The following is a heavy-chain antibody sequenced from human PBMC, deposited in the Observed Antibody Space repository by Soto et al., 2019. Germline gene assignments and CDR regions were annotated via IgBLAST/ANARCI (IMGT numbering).Heavy chain of an antibody. CDR2: INSDGSST. D-gene: IGHD6-6*01. J-gene: IGHJ4*02. CDR1: GFTFSSYW. Sequence: GGSLRLSCAASGFTFSSYWMHWVRQAPGKGLVWVSRINSDGSSTSYADSVKGRFTISRDNAKNTLYLQMNSLRAEDTAVYYCARLYSSSEFDYWGQGTLVTVSS. V-gene: IGHV3-74*01. CDR3: ARLYSSSEFDY.